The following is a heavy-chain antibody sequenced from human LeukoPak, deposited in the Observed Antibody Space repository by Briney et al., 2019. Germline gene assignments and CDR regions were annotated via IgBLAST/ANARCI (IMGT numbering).Heavy chain of an antibody. Sequence: PGRSLRLSCAASGFTFSSYGMHWVRQAPGKGLEWVAVIWYDGSNKYSADSVKGRFTISRDNSKNTLYLQMNSLRAEDTAAYYCAGSRRVGAVIVPFDYWGQGTLVTVSS. CDR1: GFTFSSYG. CDR2: IWYDGSNK. CDR3: AGSRRVGAVIVPFDY. V-gene: IGHV3-33*01. D-gene: IGHD3-16*02. J-gene: IGHJ4*02.